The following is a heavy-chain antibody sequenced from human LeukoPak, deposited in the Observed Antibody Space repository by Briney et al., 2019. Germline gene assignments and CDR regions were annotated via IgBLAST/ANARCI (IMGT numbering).Heavy chain of an antibody. Sequence: GGSLRLSCAASGFTFSNYVMSWVRQAPGKGLEWVSGISGSGGSTFYADSVKGRFTISRDNSKNTLYLEMNSLRAEDTAMYYCAREGVNAFDIWGQGTMVIVAS. D-gene: IGHD3-10*01. CDR2: ISGSGGST. CDR3: AREGVNAFDI. J-gene: IGHJ3*02. V-gene: IGHV3-23*01. CDR1: GFTFSNYV.